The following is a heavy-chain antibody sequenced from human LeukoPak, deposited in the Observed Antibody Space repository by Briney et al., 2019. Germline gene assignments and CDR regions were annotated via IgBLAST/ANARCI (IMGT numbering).Heavy chain of an antibody. D-gene: IGHD1-26*01. Sequence: GGSLRLSCEASGFTFSSYTMNWVRQAPGKGLEWVSSISGSSGYIYYADSVKGRFTISRDNAKNSLYVQMNSPRAEDTAVYYCARSGSCDYWGQGILVTVSS. V-gene: IGHV3-21*01. J-gene: IGHJ4*02. CDR1: GFTFSSYT. CDR3: ARSGSCDY. CDR2: ISGSSGYI.